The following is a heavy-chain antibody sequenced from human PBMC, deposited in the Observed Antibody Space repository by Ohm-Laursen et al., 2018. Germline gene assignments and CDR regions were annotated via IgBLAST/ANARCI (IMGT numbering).Heavy chain of an antibody. Sequence: GTLSLTCAVSGYSISSGYYWGWIRQPPGKGLEWIGSIYHSGSTYYNPSLKSRVTMSVDTSKNQFSLKLSSVTAADTAVYYCARQDSSGYYYVRAWGQGTLVTVSS. CDR3: ARQDSSGYYYVRA. CDR2: IYHSGST. V-gene: IGHV4-38-2*01. D-gene: IGHD3-22*01. CDR1: GYSISSGYY. J-gene: IGHJ4*02.